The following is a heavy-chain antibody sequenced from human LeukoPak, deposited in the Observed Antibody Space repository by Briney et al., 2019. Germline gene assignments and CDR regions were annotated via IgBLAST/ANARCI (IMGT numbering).Heavy chain of an antibody. CDR2: IKPNSGGT. V-gene: IGHV1-2*02. Sequence: GASVKVSCKASGYIFADYYIHWVRQAPGQGLEWMGWIKPNSGGTRSAQKFQGRVTMTRDTSISTAYMELSGLRYDDTAVYYCATNILVRDIINWFDPWGQGTLVTVSS. CDR3: ATNILVRDIINWFDP. D-gene: IGHD3-10*01. J-gene: IGHJ5*02. CDR1: GYIFADYY.